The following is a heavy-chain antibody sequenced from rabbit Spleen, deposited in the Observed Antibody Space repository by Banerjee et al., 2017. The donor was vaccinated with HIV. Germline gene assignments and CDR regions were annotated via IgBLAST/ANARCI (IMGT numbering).Heavy chain of an antibody. CDR2: INTATGKA. Sequence: QEQLEESGGDLVKPEGSLTLTCTASGFSFSGSYWVCWVRQAPGKGLEWIACINTATGKAVYASWAKGRFTISKTSSNTVTLQVTRLTAADTATYFCARDTSSSFSSYGMDLWGPGTLVTVS. V-gene: IGHV1S45*01. J-gene: IGHJ6*01. CDR3: ARDTSSSFSSYGMDL. CDR1: GFSFSGSYW. D-gene: IGHD1-1*01.